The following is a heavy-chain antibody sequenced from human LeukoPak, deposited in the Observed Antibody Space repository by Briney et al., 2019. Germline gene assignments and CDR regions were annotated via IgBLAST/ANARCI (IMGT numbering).Heavy chain of an antibody. CDR1: GGTFSSYA. CDR2: IIPIFGTA. CDR3: ARHPRDGYNSYYYGMDV. J-gene: IGHJ6*02. V-gene: IGHV1-69*13. D-gene: IGHD5-24*01. Sequence: SVKVSCKASGGTFSSYAISWVRQAPGQGLEWMGGIIPIFGTANYAQKFQGRVTITAEESTSTAYMELSSLRSEDTAVYYCARHPRDGYNSYYYGMDVWGQGTTVTVSS.